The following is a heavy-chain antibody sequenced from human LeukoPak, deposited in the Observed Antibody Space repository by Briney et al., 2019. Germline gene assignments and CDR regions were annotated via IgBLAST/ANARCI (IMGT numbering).Heavy chain of an antibody. CDR2: IIHSGST. J-gene: IGHJ4*02. CDR1: GGSFGGHS. Sequence: SETLSLACAVYGGSFGGHSWSWIRQPPGKGLEWVGEIIHSGSTNYNPSLKRRVTISVDTSKNQFSLKLSSVTAEDTAVYYCASGWWLDYWGRGTLATVSS. V-gene: IGHV4-34*12. D-gene: IGHD2-15*01. CDR3: ASGWWLDY.